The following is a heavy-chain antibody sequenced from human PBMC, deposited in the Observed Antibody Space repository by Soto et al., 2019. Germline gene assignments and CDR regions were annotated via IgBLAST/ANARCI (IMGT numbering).Heavy chain of an antibody. Sequence: ASVKVSCKASGYTFTSYRISWVRQAPGQGLEWMGWISAYNGNTNYAQKLQGRVTMTTDTSTSTAYMELRSLRSDDTAVYYCSTGSSGYYVDYWGQGTLVTVSS. D-gene: IGHD3-22*01. CDR3: STGSSGYYVDY. V-gene: IGHV1-18*01. CDR1: GYTFTSYR. CDR2: ISAYNGNT. J-gene: IGHJ4*02.